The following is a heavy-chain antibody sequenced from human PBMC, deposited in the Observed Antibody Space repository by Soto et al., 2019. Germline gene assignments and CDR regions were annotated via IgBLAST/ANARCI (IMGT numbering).Heavy chain of an antibody. J-gene: IGHJ6*02. CDR3: ARRLYYDSSGFEGGGMDV. D-gene: IGHD3-22*01. CDR1: CGSISSSSYY. CDR2: IYYSGST. V-gene: IGHV4-39*01. Sequence: SETLSLTCTVSCGSISSSSYYWGSLRQPPGKGLEWIGSIYYSGSTYYNPSLKSRVTISVDTSKNQFSLKLSSVTAADTAVYYCARRLYYDSSGFEGGGMDVWGQGTTVT.